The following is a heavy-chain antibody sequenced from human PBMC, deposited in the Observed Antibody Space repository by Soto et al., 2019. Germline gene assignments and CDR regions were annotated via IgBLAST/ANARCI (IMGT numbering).Heavy chain of an antibody. D-gene: IGHD3-10*01. CDR3: ARDLVRGALGWFDP. J-gene: IGHJ5*02. CDR2: IIPILGIA. V-gene: IGHV1-69*08. CDR1: GGTFSSYT. Sequence: QVQLVQSGAEVKKPGSSVKVSCKASGGTFSSYTISWVRQAPGQGLEWMGRIIPILGIANYAQKFQGRVTITADKSTTTSYMELSSLRSEDTAVYYWARDLVRGALGWFDPWGQGPLVTVSS.